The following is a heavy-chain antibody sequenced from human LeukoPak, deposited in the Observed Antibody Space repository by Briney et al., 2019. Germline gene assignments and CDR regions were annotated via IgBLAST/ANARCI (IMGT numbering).Heavy chain of an antibody. CDR3: ARDLWGTSGYRFDY. V-gene: IGHV3-48*02. CDR1: GFMFRNYN. Sequence: PGGSLRLSCAASGFMFRNYNMSWVRQAPGRGLEWVSYISSSSSTVYYADSVKGRFTISRDNAKTSLYLQMDSLRDEDTAVYYCARDLWGTSGYRFDYWGQGTLVTVSS. CDR2: ISSSSSTV. D-gene: IGHD3-22*01. J-gene: IGHJ4*02.